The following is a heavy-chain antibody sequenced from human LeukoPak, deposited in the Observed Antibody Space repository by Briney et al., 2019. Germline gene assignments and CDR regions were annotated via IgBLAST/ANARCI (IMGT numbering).Heavy chain of an antibody. CDR2: IYYSGST. J-gene: IGHJ5*02. CDR3: ARATLIAAAGNWFDP. Sequence: PSETLSLTCTVSGGSISSDYWSWIRQPPGKGLEWIGYIYYSGSTNYNPSLKSRVTISVDTSKNQFSLKLSSVTAADTAVYYCARATLIAAAGNWFDPWGQGTLVTVSS. D-gene: IGHD6-13*01. CDR1: GGSISSDY. V-gene: IGHV4-59*01.